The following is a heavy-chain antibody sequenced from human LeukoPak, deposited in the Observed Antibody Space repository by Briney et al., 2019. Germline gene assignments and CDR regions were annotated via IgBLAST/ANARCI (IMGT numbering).Heavy chain of an antibody. V-gene: IGHV4-59*01. CDR3: ARVYYSNSYDYWYFDL. J-gene: IGHJ2*01. CDR1: GGSINNYY. D-gene: IGHD6-13*01. CDR2: VFYTGYT. Sequence: SETLSLTCTDSGGSINNYYWSWVRQPPGPGLEWIGYVFYTGYTHYNPSLKSRVTISVDTSKNQFSLKLSSVTAADTAVYYCARVYYSNSYDYWYFDLWGRGTLVTVSS.